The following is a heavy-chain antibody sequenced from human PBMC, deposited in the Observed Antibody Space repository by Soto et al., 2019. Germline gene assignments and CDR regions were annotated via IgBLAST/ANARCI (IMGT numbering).Heavy chain of an antibody. CDR2: INYSGST. CDR3: ARAFPPIL. V-gene: IGHV4-59*08. Sequence: QVQLQESGPGLVKPSETLSLTCTVSGDSISNYYWNWIRQPPGKGLEWIGYINYSGSTSYNPSLKSRVTISVDTSKNQFSLKLNSVTAADTAVYYCARAFPPILWGQGSLVTISS. J-gene: IGHJ4*02. CDR1: GDSISNYY. D-gene: IGHD3-3*01.